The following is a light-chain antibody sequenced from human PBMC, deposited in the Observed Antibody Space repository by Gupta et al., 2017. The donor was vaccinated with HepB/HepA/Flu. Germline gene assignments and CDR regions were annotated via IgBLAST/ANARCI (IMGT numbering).Light chain of an antibody. CDR2: EVT. V-gene: IGLV2-18*02. Sequence: QSALTQPPSVPGSPGQAVTISCTGSSSDIGSYNRVSWYQQHPGTAPKLLIYEVTNRPSGVPDRFSGSKSGGTASLTISPLLAEDEADYYCISYTTTNSLLLFGGGTKLSVL. CDR3: ISYTTTNSLLL. J-gene: IGLJ2*01. CDR1: SSDIGSYNR.